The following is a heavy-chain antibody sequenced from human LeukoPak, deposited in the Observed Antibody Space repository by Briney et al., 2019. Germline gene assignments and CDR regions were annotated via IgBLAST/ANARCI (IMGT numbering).Heavy chain of an antibody. CDR2: MNPNSGNT. CDR3: ARAYYDSSGNDLDAFDI. CDR1: GYTFTSYD. J-gene: IGHJ3*02. V-gene: IGHV1-8*01. Sequence: GASVKVSCKASGYTFTSYDINWVRQATGQGLEWMGWMNPNSGNTGYAQKFQGRVTMTRNTSISTAYMELGSLRSEDTAVYYCARAYYDSSGNDLDAFDIWGQGTMVTVSS. D-gene: IGHD3-22*01.